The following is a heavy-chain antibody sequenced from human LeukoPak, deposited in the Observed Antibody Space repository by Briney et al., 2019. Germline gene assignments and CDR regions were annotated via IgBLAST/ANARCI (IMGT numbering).Heavy chain of an antibody. CDR3: ARDYFPGCSGGSCYGVGPDAFDI. J-gene: IGHJ3*02. D-gene: IGHD2-15*01. CDR2: INQGGSVK. V-gene: IGHV3-7*01. CDR1: GFSFRDFW. Sequence: GGSLRLSCAASGFSFRDFWMTWVRQAPGKGLEWVANINQGGSVKYYVDSVKGRFTISRDNAKNSLYLQMNSLRAEDTAVYYCARDYFPGCSGGSCYGVGPDAFDIWGQGTMVTVSS.